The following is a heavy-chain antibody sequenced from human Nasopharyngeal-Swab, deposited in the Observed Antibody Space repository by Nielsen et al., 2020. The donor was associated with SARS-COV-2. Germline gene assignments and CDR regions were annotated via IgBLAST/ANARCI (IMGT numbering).Heavy chain of an antibody. V-gene: IGHV3-30*18. Sequence: GGSLRLSCAASGITFSSYGMHWVRQAPGKGLEWVAVISYDGSNKYYADSVKGRFTISRDNSKNTLYLQMNSLRAEDTAVYYCAKDMGIADDSFDYWGQGTLVTVSS. CDR2: ISYDGSNK. CDR3: AKDMGIADDSFDY. J-gene: IGHJ4*02. D-gene: IGHD6-13*01. CDR1: GITFSSYG.